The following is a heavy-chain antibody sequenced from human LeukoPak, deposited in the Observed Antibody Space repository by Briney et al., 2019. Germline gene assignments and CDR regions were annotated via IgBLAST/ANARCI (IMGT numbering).Heavy chain of an antibody. J-gene: IGHJ3*02. D-gene: IGHD3-3*01. V-gene: IGHV3-30-3*01. CDR2: ISYDGSNK. Sequence: PGGSLRLSCAASGFTFSSYAMRWVRQAPGKGLEWVALISYDGSNKYYADSVKGRFTISRDNSKNTLYLQMNSLRAEDTAVYYCARVRFWSGYRDAFDIWGQGTMVTVSS. CDR3: ARVRFWSGYRDAFDI. CDR1: GFTFSSYA.